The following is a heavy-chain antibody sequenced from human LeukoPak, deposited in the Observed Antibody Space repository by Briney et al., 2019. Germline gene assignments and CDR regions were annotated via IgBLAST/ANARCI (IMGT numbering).Heavy chain of an antibody. Sequence: GASVKVSCKASGYTFTGQFIHWLRQAPGRGLEWMGWIDPPSGVPHYAQKFQDTVTMTRDTYIGTAYMEVRRLKSDDTAVYYCARSGFSTGFYLDFWGQGTLISVSS. CDR3: ARSGFSTGFYLDF. D-gene: IGHD2-8*02. V-gene: IGHV1-2*02. CDR2: IDPPSGVP. CDR1: GYTFTGQF. J-gene: IGHJ4*02.